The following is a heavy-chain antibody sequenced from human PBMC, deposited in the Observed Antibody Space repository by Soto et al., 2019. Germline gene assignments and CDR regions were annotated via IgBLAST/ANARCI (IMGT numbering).Heavy chain of an antibody. CDR2: ISYDGSNK. CDR1: GFTFSSYA. CDR3: ARQFSSSFLFDY. D-gene: IGHD6-6*01. Sequence: HPGGSLRLSCAASGFTFSSYAMHWVRQAPGKGLEWVAVISYDGSNKYYADSVKGRFTISRDNSKNTLYLQMNSLRAEDTAVYYCARQFSSSFLFDYWGQGTLVTVSS. V-gene: IGHV3-30-3*01. J-gene: IGHJ4*02.